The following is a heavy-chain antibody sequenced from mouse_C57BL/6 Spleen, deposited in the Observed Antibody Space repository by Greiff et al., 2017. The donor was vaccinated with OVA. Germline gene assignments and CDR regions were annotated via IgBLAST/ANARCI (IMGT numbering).Heavy chain of an antibody. CDR1: GYTFTDYE. CDR2: IDPETGGT. V-gene: IGHV1-15*01. Sequence: QVQLKESGAELVRPGASVTLSCKASGYTFTDYEMHWVKQTPVHGLEWIGAIDPETGGTAYNQKFKGKAILTADKSSSTAYMELRSLTSEDSAVYYCTRSGRRDYAMDYWGQGTSVTVSS. J-gene: IGHJ4*01. CDR3: TRSGRRDYAMDY.